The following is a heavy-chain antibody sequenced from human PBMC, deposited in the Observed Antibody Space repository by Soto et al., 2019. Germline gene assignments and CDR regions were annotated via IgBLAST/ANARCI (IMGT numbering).Heavy chain of an antibody. CDR2: IYYSGST. CDR1: GGSISSSSYY. D-gene: IGHD4-17*01. V-gene: IGHV4-39*07. Sequence: SETLSLTCTVSGGSISSSSYYWGWIRQPPGKGLEWIGSIYYSGSTNYNPSLKSRVTISVDTSKNQFSLKLSSVTAADTAVYYCASSTVTTGYRSVYYYYYMAVWGKGTSVTVSS. CDR3: ASSTVTTGYRSVYYYYYMAV. J-gene: IGHJ6*03.